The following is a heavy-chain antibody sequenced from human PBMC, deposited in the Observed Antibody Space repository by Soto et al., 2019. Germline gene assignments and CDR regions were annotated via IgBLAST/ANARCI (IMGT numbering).Heavy chain of an antibody. CDR2: VTNSGGST. CDR1: GFTFSTYA. V-gene: IGHV3-23*01. J-gene: IGHJ5*02. Sequence: PGGSLRLSCAASGFTFSTYAMSWVRQAPGKGLEWVSTVTNSGGSTYYADSVKGRFTISRDNSKNMLYLQMNSLRAEDTAIYYCAKDRLRNSFDPWGQGPLVTVSS. CDR3: AKDRLRNSFDP. D-gene: IGHD4-17*01.